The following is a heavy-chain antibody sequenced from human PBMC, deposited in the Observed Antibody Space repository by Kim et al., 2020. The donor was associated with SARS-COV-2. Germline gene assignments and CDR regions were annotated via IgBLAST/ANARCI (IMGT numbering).Heavy chain of an antibody. CDR2: ISYDGSNK. J-gene: IGHJ4*02. V-gene: IGHV3-30*04. CDR3: ARDRESSSWYWRGQGIYYFDY. CDR1: GFTFSSYA. Sequence: GGSLRLSCAASGFTFSSYAMHWVRQAPGKGLEWVAVISYDGSNKYYADSVKGRFTISRDNSKNTLYLQMNSLRAGDTAVYYCARDRESSSWYWRGQGIYYFDYWGQGTLVTVSS. D-gene: IGHD6-13*01.